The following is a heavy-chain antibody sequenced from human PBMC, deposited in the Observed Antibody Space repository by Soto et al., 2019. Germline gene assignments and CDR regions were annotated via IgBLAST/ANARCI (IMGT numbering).Heavy chain of an antibody. Sequence: ASVKPSCKASGYTITSYGISWVRQAPGQGLEGMGWISAYNGNTNYAQKLQGRVTMTTDTSTSTAYMELRSLRSDDTAVYYCAREYYDSSGLDYWGQGTLVTVSS. CDR2: ISAYNGNT. CDR1: GYTITSYG. CDR3: AREYYDSSGLDY. V-gene: IGHV1-18*01. J-gene: IGHJ4*02. D-gene: IGHD3-22*01.